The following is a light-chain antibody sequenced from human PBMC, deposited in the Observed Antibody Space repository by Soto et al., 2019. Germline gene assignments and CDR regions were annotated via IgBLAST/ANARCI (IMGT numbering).Light chain of an antibody. CDR2: AAS. V-gene: IGKV1-39*01. J-gene: IGKJ3*01. CDR3: QQSYSTLFS. CDR1: QTIIRY. Sequence: DIQMTQSPSSLSASVGDRVTITCRASQTIIRYLNWYQQKPGRAPNLLIYAASNLQSGVPSRFSGSASGTEFTLTISSLQPEDFATYYCQQSYSTLFSFGPGTKVEIK.